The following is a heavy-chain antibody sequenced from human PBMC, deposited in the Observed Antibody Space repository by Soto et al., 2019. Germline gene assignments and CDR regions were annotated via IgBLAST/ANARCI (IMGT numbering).Heavy chain of an antibody. Sequence: PSETLSLTCTVSGGSISSSSYYWGWIRQPPGKGLEWIGSIYYSGSTYYNPSLKSRVTISVDTSKNQFSLKLSSVTAADTAVYYCARRVVGYGTYYFDYWGQGTLVTVSS. J-gene: IGHJ4*02. CDR2: IYYSGST. D-gene: IGHD2-15*01. CDR1: GGSISSSSYY. V-gene: IGHV4-39*01. CDR3: ARRVVGYGTYYFDY.